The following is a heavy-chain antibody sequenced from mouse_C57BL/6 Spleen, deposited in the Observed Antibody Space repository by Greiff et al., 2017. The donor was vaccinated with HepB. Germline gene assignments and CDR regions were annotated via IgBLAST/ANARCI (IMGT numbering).Heavy chain of an antibody. CDR1: GFNIKDDY. CDR3: TITTHFAY. CDR2: IDPENGDT. D-gene: IGHD1-2*01. Sequence: VQLQQSGAELVRPGASVKLSCTASGFNIKDDYMHWVKQRPEQGLEWIGWIDPENGDTEYASKFQGKATITADTSSNTAYLQLSSLLSEDTAVYYCTITTHFAYWGQGTLVTVSA. V-gene: IGHV14-4*01. J-gene: IGHJ3*01.